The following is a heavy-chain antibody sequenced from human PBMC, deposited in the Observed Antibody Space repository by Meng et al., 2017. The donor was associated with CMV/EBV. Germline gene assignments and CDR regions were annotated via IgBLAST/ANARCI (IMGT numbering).Heavy chain of an antibody. CDR2: INHSGST. D-gene: IGHD2-2*01. CDR3: ARGRYCSSTSCYGMDV. J-gene: IGHJ6*02. Sequence: SETSLTCAVYGGSFSGYYWSWIRQPPGKGLEWIGEINHSGSTNYNPSLKSRVTISVDTSKNQFSLKLSSVTAADTAVYYCARGRYCSSTSCYGMDVWGQGTTVTVSS. CDR1: GGSFSGYY. V-gene: IGHV4-34*01.